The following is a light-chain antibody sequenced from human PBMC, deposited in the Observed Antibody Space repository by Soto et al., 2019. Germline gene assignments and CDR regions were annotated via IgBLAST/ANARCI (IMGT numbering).Light chain of an antibody. CDR3: AAWDDSPNGPV. Sequence: QSVLTQPPSASGTPGQRVTISCSGSSSNIGSNTVNWYQHFPGTAPKLLIYSNNRRPSGVPDRFSGSKSGTSASLAISGLQSEDEADYYGAAWDDSPNGPVFGGGTKLTVL. V-gene: IGLV1-44*01. CDR2: SNN. CDR1: SSNIGSNT. J-gene: IGLJ2*01.